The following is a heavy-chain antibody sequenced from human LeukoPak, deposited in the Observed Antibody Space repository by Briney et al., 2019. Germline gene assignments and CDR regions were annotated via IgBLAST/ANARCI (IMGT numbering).Heavy chain of an antibody. V-gene: IGHV3-53*01. J-gene: IGHJ6*03. CDR2: IYSGGST. Sequence: GGSLRLSCAASGFTVSSNYMSWVRQAPGKGLEWVSVIYSGGSTYYADSVKGRFTISRDNSKNTLYLQMNSLRAEDTAVYYCARVLSGRGSLYSYYYYMDVWGKGTTVTISS. CDR3: ARVLSGRGSLYSYYYYMDV. CDR1: GFTVSSNY. D-gene: IGHD3-10*01.